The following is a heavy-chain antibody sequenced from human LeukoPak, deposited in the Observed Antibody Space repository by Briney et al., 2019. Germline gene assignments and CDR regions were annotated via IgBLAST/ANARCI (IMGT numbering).Heavy chain of an antibody. D-gene: IGHD6-19*01. V-gene: IGHV3-7*03. CDR3: ARSRFISVWSLDF. CDR2: IKQDGSVK. J-gene: IGHJ4*02. Sequence: GGSLRLSCAASGFTFSNFWMNWVRQAPGKGLEWVANIKQDGSVKHYVDSVKGRFTISRDNTKNSLYLQMNSLKTEDTAVYYCARSRFISVWSLDFWGQGTLVTVSS. CDR1: GFTFSNFW.